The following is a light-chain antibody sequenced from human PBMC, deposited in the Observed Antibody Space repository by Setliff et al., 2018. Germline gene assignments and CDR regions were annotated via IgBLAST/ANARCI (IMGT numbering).Light chain of an antibody. V-gene: IGLV2-14*01. CDR3: SSYTSSHTYV. CDR2: EVI. J-gene: IGLJ1*01. CDR1: ASDVGDYNY. Sequence: QSALTQPASVSGSPGQSITISCTGSASDVGDYNYVSWHQQHPGEAPKLLIYEVINRPSGIFNRFSGSKSGNTASLTTSGLLAEDEADYFCSSYTSSHTYVFGSGTKVTV.